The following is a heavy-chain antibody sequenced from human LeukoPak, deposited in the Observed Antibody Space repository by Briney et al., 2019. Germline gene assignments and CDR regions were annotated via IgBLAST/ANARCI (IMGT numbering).Heavy chain of an antibody. J-gene: IGHJ4*02. D-gene: IGHD6-19*01. CDR3: ASQGPEGTSGWY. Sequence: PGRSLRLSCAASGFTFSSYGMHWVRQAPGKGLEWAAVIWYDGSNTYYADSVKGRFTISRDNSKDTLFLQLNSLRAEDTAVYYCASQGPEGTSGWYWGQGTLVTVSS. CDR1: GFTFSSYG. V-gene: IGHV3-33*01. CDR2: IWYDGSNT.